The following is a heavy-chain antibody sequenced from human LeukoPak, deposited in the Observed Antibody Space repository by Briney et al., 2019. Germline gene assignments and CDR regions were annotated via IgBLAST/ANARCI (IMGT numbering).Heavy chain of an antibody. CDR1: GFTFSSYA. D-gene: IGHD6-13*01. V-gene: IGHV3-23*01. CDR3: ASYSSSWYMFFDY. CDR2: ISGSGGST. Sequence: PGGSLRLSCAASGFTFSSYAMSWVRQAPGKGLEWVSAISGSGGSTYYADSVKGRFNISRDNYKNTLYLQMNSLRAEDTAVYYCASYSSSWYMFFDYWGQGTLVTVSS. J-gene: IGHJ4*02.